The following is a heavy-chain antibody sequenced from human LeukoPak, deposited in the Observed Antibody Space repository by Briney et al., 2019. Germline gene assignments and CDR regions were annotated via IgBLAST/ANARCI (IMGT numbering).Heavy chain of an antibody. D-gene: IGHD3-10*01. CDR2: ISSSSSTI. V-gene: IGHV3-48*04. Sequence: GGSLRLSCAASGFTFSSYSMNWVRQAPGKGLEWVSYISSSSSTIYYADSVKGRFTISRDNAKNTLYLQMNSLRAEDTAVYYCARGGPLLWFGELFPYFDYWGQGTLVTVSS. CDR1: GFTFSSYS. CDR3: ARGGPLLWFGELFPYFDY. J-gene: IGHJ4*02.